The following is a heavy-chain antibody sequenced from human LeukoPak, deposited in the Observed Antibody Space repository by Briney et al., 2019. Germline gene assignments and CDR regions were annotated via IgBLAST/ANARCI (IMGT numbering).Heavy chain of an antibody. CDR1: AASFISSSHH. J-gene: IGHJ5*01. Sequence: SETLSLTCTVSAASFISSSHHWGWIRQSPGKGLEWIGTVYYGRTTYYNPSLDGRVTISLDTSANHFSLQLNSVTAADTAVYYCVRHDGRGGAAMGAFDSWGQGSLVTVSS. D-gene: IGHD2-2*01. CDR3: VRHDGRGGAAMGAFDS. CDR2: VYYGRTT. V-gene: IGHV4-39*01.